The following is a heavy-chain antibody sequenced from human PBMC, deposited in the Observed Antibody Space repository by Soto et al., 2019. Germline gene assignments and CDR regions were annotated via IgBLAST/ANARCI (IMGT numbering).Heavy chain of an antibody. D-gene: IGHD3-10*01. CDR2: ISSSSSYT. J-gene: IGHJ6*02. V-gene: IGHV3-11*05. CDR3: AKVCHSGSYHLKCYYGRDV. CDR1: GFTFSDYY. Sequence: GGSLRLSCAASGFTFSDYYMSWIRQAPGKGLEWVSYISSSSSYTNYADSVKGRFTISRDNAKNSLYLQMNSLRAEDTAVYYCAKVCHSGSYHLKCYYGRDVWGQGTTVTVSS.